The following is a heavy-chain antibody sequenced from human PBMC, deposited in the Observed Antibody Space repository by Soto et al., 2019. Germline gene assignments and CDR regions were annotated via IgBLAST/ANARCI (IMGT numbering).Heavy chain of an antibody. CDR1: GFTFSSYW. D-gene: IGHD6-13*01. Sequence: GGSLRLSCAASGFTFSSYWMSWVRQAPGKGLEWVANIKQDGSEKYYVDSVKGRFTISRDNAKNSLYLQMNSLRAEDTAVYYCARDPDPGIAAARTYFDYWGQGTLVTVSS. CDR2: IKQDGSEK. CDR3: ARDPDPGIAAARTYFDY. V-gene: IGHV3-7*01. J-gene: IGHJ4*02.